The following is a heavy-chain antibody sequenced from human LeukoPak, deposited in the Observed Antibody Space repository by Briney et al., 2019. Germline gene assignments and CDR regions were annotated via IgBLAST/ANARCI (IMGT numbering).Heavy chain of an antibody. CDR2: ISWNSGSV. CDR3: AKDNMIVAGGAFDI. Sequence: PGGSLRLSCAASGFTFDDYAMNGVRQAPGKGLEWVSGISWNSGSVGYADSVKGRFTISRDNAKNCLYLQMNSLRAEDTALYYCAKDNMIVAGGAFDIWGQGTMVTVSS. J-gene: IGHJ3*02. D-gene: IGHD3-22*01. V-gene: IGHV3-9*01. CDR1: GFTFDDYA.